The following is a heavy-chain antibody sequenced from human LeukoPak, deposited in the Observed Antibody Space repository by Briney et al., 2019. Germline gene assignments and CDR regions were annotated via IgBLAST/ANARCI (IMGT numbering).Heavy chain of an antibody. CDR2: ISYDGSNK. D-gene: IGHD3-9*01. Sequence: TGGSLRLSCAASGFTFSRYGMHWVRQAPGKGLEWVAVISYDGSNKYYVDSVKGRFTISKDNSKNTPYLQMNSLRAEDTAVYYCAKDRDILTGYLDYWGQGTLVTVSS. J-gene: IGHJ4*02. CDR3: AKDRDILTGYLDY. V-gene: IGHV3-30*18. CDR1: GFTFSRYG.